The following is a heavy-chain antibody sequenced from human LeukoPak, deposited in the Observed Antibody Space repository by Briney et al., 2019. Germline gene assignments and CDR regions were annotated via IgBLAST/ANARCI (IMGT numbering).Heavy chain of an antibody. J-gene: IGHJ4*02. Sequence: ASVKVSCKASGYTFTSYGMSWVRQAPGQGLEWMGWISAYNGNTNYAQKLQGRVTMTTDTSTSTAYMELRSLRSDDTAVYYCARDAKLLGNWNEQRIFDYWGQGTLVTVSS. CDR1: GYTFTSYG. CDR3: ARDAKLLGNWNEQRIFDY. CDR2: ISAYNGNT. V-gene: IGHV1-18*01. D-gene: IGHD1-1*01.